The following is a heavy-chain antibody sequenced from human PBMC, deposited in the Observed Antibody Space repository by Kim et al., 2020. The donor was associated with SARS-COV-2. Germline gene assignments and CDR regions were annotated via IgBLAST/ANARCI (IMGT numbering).Heavy chain of an antibody. D-gene: IGHD3-9*01. V-gene: IGHV3-23*01. CDR1: GFTFSSYA. Sequence: GGSLRLSCAASGFTFSSYAMSWVRQAPGKGLEWVSAISGSGGSTYYADSVKGRCTISRDNSKNTLYLQMNSLRAEDTAVYYCAKDRILTGYSLIVDYWGQGTLVTVSS. J-gene: IGHJ4*02. CDR3: AKDRILTGYSLIVDY. CDR2: ISGSGGST.